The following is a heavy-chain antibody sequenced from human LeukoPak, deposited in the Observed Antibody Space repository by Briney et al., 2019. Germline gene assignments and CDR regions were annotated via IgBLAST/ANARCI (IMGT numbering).Heavy chain of an antibody. J-gene: IGHJ4*02. Sequence: GGSLKISFRGSGCSFTSYWIGWVRPMPGKGLGWMGIIYPGDSDTRYSPSFQGQVTISADKSISTAYLQWSSLKASDTAMYYCASGRSGSSPLFDYWGQGTLVTVSA. CDR2: IYPGDSDT. CDR1: GCSFTSYW. CDR3: ASGRSGSSPLFDY. V-gene: IGHV5-51*01. D-gene: IGHD3-10*01.